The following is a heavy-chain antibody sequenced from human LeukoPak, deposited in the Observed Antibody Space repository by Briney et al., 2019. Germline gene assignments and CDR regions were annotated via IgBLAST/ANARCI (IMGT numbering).Heavy chain of an antibody. V-gene: IGHV3-43*02. D-gene: IGHD5-24*01. CDR2: ISGDGVST. CDR1: GLPIADFA. CDR3: ARGDDYFDH. Sequence: PGGSLRLSCVASGLPIADFAMHWVRQAPGKGLEWVSLISGDGVSTFYADSVKGRFSISRDNSKNTLYLQMNSLRAEDTAVYYCARGDDYFDHWGQGTLVTVSA. J-gene: IGHJ4*02.